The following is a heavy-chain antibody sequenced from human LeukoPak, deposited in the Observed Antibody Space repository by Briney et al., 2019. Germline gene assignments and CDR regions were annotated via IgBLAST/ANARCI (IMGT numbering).Heavy chain of an antibody. CDR3: ARQTGESTNFDN. CDR2: IYSGGTT. J-gene: IGHJ4*02. D-gene: IGHD2-2*01. Sequence: GGSLRLTCAASGFTVSSSYISWVRQAPGKGLEWVSAIYSGGTTYYADSVRGRFTISRDNSKNTLYLLMNSLRAEDTAMYHCARQTGESTNFDNWGQGTLVTVSS. V-gene: IGHV3-53*01. CDR1: GFTVSSSY.